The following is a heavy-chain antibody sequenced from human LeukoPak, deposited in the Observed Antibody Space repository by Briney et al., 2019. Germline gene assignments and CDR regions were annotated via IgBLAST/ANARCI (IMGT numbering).Heavy chain of an antibody. CDR1: GGSFSGYY. D-gene: IGHD2-15*01. CDR3: ARGGDIVVVVAATGFDY. J-gene: IGHJ4*02. CDR2: INHSGST. V-gene: IGHV4-34*01. Sequence: SETLSLTCAVYGGSFSGYYWSWIRQPPGKGLEWTGEINHSGSTNYNPSLKSRVTISVDTSKNQFSLKLSSVTAADTAVYYCARGGDIVVVVAATGFDYWGQGTLVTVSS.